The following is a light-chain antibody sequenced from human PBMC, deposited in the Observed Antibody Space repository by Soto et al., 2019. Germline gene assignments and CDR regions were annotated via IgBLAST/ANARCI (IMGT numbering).Light chain of an antibody. V-gene: IGKV1-5*01. J-gene: IGKJ1*01. Sequence: IEMMRSPSTLSASVGDRVTITCRASQSISSWLAWYQQKPGKAPKLLIYDASSLESGVPSRFSGSGSGTEFTLTISSLQPDDFATYYCQQYNSYWWTFGQGTKVDI. CDR1: QSISSW. CDR2: DAS. CDR3: QQYNSYWWT.